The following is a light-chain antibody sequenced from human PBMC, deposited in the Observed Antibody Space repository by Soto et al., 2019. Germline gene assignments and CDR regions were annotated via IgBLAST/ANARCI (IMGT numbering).Light chain of an antibody. CDR2: EVS. CDR1: SSDVDTYKY. Sequence: QSALTQPASVSGSPGQSITISCTGTSSDVDTYKYVSWYQQHPGKAPKLMIYEVSYRPSGVSDRFSGSKSGNTASLTISGLQAEDEADYYWCSYAGSTTRVQFGGGTKVTVL. J-gene: IGLJ2*01. V-gene: IGLV2-14*01. CDR3: CSYAGSTTRVQ.